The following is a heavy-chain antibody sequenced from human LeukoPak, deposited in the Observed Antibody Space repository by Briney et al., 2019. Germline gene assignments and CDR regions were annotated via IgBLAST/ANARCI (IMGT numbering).Heavy chain of an antibody. V-gene: IGHV1-2*02. Sequence: ASVKVSCKTSGYTFTGFFMHWVRQAPGQGLEWMGWINPNTGDTNYAQKIQGSVTLTRDTSMRAAYMELSSLTSDDTALYYCTRDVPGYSSEFDFWGQGTLVTVSS. CDR2: INPNTGDT. CDR3: TRDVPGYSSEFDF. J-gene: IGHJ4*02. D-gene: IGHD6-19*01. CDR1: GYTFTGFF.